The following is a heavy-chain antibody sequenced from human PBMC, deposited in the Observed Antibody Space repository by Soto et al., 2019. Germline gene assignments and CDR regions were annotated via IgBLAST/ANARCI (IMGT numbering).Heavy chain of an antibody. CDR2: FDPEDGET. V-gene: IGHV1-24*01. Sequence: ASVKVSCKVSGYTLTELSMHWLRQSPGKGLEWMGGFDPEDGETIYAQKFQGRVTMTEDTSTDTAYMELSSLRSEDTAVYYCATVIAEFYGMDVWGQGTTVTVSS. CDR3: ATVIAEFYGMDV. D-gene: IGHD6-13*01. J-gene: IGHJ6*02. CDR1: GYTLTELS.